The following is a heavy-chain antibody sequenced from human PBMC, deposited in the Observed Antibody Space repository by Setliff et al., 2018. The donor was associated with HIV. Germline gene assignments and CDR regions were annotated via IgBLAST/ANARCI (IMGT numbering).Heavy chain of an antibody. CDR1: GGSITTTNYY. V-gene: IGHV4-39*07. Sequence: SETLSLTCTVSGGSITTTNYYWGWVRQSPGKGLEWIGVIYYRGSAYYNLSLQSRVTLSVDTSKNSFSLHLTSVTAADTAVYFCARARGPPLPVLDFWGQGTPVTVS. D-gene: IGHD3-10*01. J-gene: IGHJ4*02. CDR2: IYYRGSA. CDR3: ARARGPPLPVLDF.